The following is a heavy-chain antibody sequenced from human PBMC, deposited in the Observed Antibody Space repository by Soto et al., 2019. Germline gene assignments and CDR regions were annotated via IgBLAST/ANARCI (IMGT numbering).Heavy chain of an antibody. Sequence: PGGSLRLSCAASGFTFSSYAMSWVRQAPGKGLEWVSAISGSGGSTYYADSVKGRFTISRDNSKNTLYLQMNSLRAEDTAVYYCAKDTRITIFGVVIGQRDYYFDYWGQGTLVTGSS. CDR1: GFTFSSYA. V-gene: IGHV3-23*01. CDR3: AKDTRITIFGVVIGQRDYYFDY. D-gene: IGHD3-3*01. CDR2: ISGSGGST. J-gene: IGHJ4*02.